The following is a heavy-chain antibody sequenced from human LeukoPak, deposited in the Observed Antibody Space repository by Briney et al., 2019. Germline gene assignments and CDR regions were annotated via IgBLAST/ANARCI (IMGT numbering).Heavy chain of an antibody. CDR2: ISYDGSYK. D-gene: IGHD4-17*01. J-gene: IGHJ6*02. CDR3: AREGDYRGNSYCYGMDV. CDR1: GFSFSSFA. V-gene: IGHV3-30*04. Sequence: GGSLRLSCAASGFSFSSFAVHWVRQAPGKGLEWVALISYDGSYKYYADSVKGRFTISRDNSKNTLYLQMNSLRAEDTAVYFCAREGDYRGNSYCYGMDVWGQGTTVTVSS.